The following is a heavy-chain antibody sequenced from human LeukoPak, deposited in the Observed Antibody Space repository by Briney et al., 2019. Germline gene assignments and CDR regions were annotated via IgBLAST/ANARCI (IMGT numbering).Heavy chain of an antibody. CDR2: INPNSGGT. Sequence: ASVKVSCKASGYTFTGYYMHWVRQAPGQGLEWMGWINPNSGGTNYAQKFQGRVTMTRDTSISTACMELSRLRSDDTAVYYCATGRAYGDYFDAFDIWGQGTMVTVSS. D-gene: IGHD4-17*01. CDR3: ATGRAYGDYFDAFDI. CDR1: GYTFTGYY. V-gene: IGHV1-2*02. J-gene: IGHJ3*02.